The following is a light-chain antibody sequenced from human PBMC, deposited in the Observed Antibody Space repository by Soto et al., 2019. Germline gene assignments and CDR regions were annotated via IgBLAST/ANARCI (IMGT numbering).Light chain of an antibody. Sequence: DIQMTQSPSSLSASVGDSVTITCRASQSIGTYLNWYQQNSGRAPKLLICAASSLQSGVPSRFSGSVSGVVFTLTVSNLQPGDVATYYCQQTFSVPPTFGGGTKVELK. CDR3: QQTFSVPPT. J-gene: IGKJ4*01. CDR1: QSIGTY. CDR2: AAS. V-gene: IGKV1-39*01.